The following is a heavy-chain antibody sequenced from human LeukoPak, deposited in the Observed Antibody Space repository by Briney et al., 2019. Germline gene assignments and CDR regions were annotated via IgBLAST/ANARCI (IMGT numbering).Heavy chain of an antibody. CDR1: GDTFTGYY. Sequence: ASVKVSCKASGDTFTGYYMHWVRQAPGQGLESMGWINPNSGGTNYAQKFQGRVTMTRDTSISTAYMELSRLRSDDTAVYYCARDRVRLGMIPGYWGQGTLVTVSS. CDR2: INPNSGGT. D-gene: IGHD7-27*01. J-gene: IGHJ4*02. CDR3: ARDRVRLGMIPGY. V-gene: IGHV1-2*02.